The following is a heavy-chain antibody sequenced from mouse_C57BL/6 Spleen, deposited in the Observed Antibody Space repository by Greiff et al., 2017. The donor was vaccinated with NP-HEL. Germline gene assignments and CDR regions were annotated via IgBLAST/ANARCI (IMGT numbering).Heavy chain of an antibody. J-gene: IGHJ2*01. Sequence: VQLQQPGAELVRPGTSVKLSCKASGYTFTSYWMHWVKQRPGQGLEWIGVIDPSDSYTNYNQKFKGKATLTVDTSSSTAYMQLSSLTSEDSAVYYCARRGITTVADYWGQGTTLTVSS. D-gene: IGHD1-1*01. V-gene: IGHV1-59*01. CDR2: IDPSDSYT. CDR3: ARRGITTVADY. CDR1: GYTFTSYW.